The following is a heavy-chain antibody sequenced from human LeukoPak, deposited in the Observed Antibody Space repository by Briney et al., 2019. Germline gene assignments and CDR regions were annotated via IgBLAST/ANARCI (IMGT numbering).Heavy chain of an antibody. CDR2: IGTRSNPI. CDR3: AREARGSGRDFDY. D-gene: IGHD1-26*01. J-gene: IGHJ4*02. CDR1: GFTFSDFY. V-gene: IGHV3-11*01. Sequence: AGGSLRLSCAASGFTFSDFYMSWIRQAPGMGLEWISYIGTRSNPIYYADSVEGRFTISRDDAKNSLYLQMNSLRDEDTAVYFCAREARGSGRDFDYWGQGILVTVSS.